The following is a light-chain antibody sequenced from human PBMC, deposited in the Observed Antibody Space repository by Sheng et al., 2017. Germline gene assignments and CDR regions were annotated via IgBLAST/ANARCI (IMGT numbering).Light chain of an antibody. J-gene: IGLJ1*01. CDR3: CSDTTSTPYV. V-gene: IGLV2-23*02. CDR2: EVN. Sequence: QSALTQPASVSGSPGQSITISCTGTSHVSWYQQHPGKAPKLIIYEVNKRPSGISNRFSGSKSGNAASLTISGLQADDEADYYCCSDTTSTPYVFGSGTKVTVL. CDR1: SH.